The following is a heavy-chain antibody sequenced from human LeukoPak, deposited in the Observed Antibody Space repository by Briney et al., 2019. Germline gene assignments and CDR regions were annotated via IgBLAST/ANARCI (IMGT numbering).Heavy chain of an antibody. D-gene: IGHD2-21*02. J-gene: IGHJ4*02. CDR2: ISASGGST. V-gene: IGHV3-23*01. Sequence: GGSLRLSCAASGFTFSDYGMHWVRQAPGKGLEWVSAISASGGSTYHADSVKGRFTISRDNSKNTLYLQMNSLRAEDTAVYYCASVLYCGADCYSGRYFFDYWGQGTLVTVSS. CDR1: GFTFSDYG. CDR3: ASVLYCGADCYSGRYFFDY.